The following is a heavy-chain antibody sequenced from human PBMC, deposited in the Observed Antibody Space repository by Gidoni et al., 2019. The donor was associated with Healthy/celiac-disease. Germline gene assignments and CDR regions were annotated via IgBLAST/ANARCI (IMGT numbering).Heavy chain of an antibody. V-gene: IGHV4-61*02. Sequence: QVQLQESGPGLVKPSQTLSLTCTVSGGSISSGSYYWTWIRQPAGKGLEWIGRIYTSGSTNYNPSLKSRVTISVDTSRNQFSLKVSSVTAADTAVYYCARDSPPPVFVDQNYYGMDVWGQGTTVTVSS. J-gene: IGHJ6*02. CDR2: IYTSGST. CDR1: GGSISSGSYY. D-gene: IGHD3-3*01. CDR3: ARDSPPPVFVDQNYYGMDV.